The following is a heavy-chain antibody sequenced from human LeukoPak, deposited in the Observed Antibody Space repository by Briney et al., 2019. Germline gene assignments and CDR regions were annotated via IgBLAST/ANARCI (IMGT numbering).Heavy chain of an antibody. V-gene: IGHV3-21*01. CDR1: GFTFSSYS. CDR2: ISSSSSYI. J-gene: IGHJ4*02. CDR3: ARGQTGYCSGGSCFATDY. Sequence: GGSLRLSCAASGFTFSSYSMNWVRQAPGKGLEWASSISSSSSYIYYADSVKGRFTISRDNAKNSLYLQMNSLRAEDTAVYYCARGQTGYCSGGSCFATDYWGQGTLVTVSS. D-gene: IGHD2-15*01.